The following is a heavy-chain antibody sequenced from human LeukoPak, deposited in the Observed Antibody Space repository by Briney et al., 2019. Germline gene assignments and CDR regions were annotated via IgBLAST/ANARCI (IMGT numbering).Heavy chain of an antibody. CDR1: GDSISSDYY. V-gene: IGHV4-38-2*02. Sequence: KSSETLSLTCAVSGDSISSDYYWGWIRQPPGKGLEWIGCVYHSGSTYYNPSLKSRVAISVDTSKNQSSLKLSSVTAADTAVYYCAIDLWYDTSGYDSDIWGQGTLVTVSS. J-gene: IGHJ3*02. D-gene: IGHD3-22*01. CDR2: VYHSGST. CDR3: AIDLWYDTSGYDSDI.